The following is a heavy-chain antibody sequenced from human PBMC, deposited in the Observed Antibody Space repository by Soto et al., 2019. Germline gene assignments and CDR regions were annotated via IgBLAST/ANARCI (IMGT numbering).Heavy chain of an antibody. CDR2: ILSDGSST. CDR3: TREVSAVFDY. V-gene: IGHV3-74*01. CDR1: GLTFSNYW. Sequence: EAQLVESGGGLVQPGGSLRLSCTASGLTFSNYWVHWVRQTPGKGLVWVSRILSDGSSTSYADSVKGRFTISRDNGRTTLYLQMNSLRAEDTAVYYCTREVSAVFDYWGQGTLVTVSS. D-gene: IGHD6-25*01. J-gene: IGHJ4*02.